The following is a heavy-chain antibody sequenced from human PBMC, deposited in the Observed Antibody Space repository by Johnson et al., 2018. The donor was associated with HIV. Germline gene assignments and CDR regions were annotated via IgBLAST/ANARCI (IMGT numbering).Heavy chain of an antibody. CDR2: ITSETDGGII. V-gene: IGHV3-15*01. Sequence: VQLVVSGGGLVKPGGSLRLSCAASGFTFTNAWMSWVRQAPGKGLEWVGRITSETDGGIIDYAAPVKGRFSISRDDSKNMLYLQMNSLKIEDTAVYFCTAEAAIHLWLIDAFDIWGQGTMVTVSS. D-gene: IGHD5-18*01. CDR1: GFTFTNAW. CDR3: TAEAAIHLWLIDAFDI. J-gene: IGHJ3*02.